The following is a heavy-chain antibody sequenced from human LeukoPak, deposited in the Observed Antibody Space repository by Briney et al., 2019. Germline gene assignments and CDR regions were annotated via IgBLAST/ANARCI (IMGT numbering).Heavy chain of an antibody. Sequence: PGGSLRLSCAASGFPFSSYWMNWVRQGPGKGLVWVSRINSDGSSTIYADSVKGRFTISRDNAKNTLFLQMNSLRAEDTAVYYCARNSRTDFDYWGQGTLVTVSS. CDR1: GFPFSSYW. D-gene: IGHD3/OR15-3a*01. CDR3: ARNSRTDFDY. V-gene: IGHV3-74*01. J-gene: IGHJ4*02. CDR2: INSDGSST.